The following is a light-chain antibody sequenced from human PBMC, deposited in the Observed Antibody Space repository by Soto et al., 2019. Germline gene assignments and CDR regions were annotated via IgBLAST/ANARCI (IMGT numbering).Light chain of an antibody. CDR1: SSDVGGSNS. CDR3: SSYAGTNNMV. CDR2: EVS. Sequence: QSALSQPPSASGSPGQSVTISCTGTSSDVGGSNSLAWYQQHPGKAPTLMIYEVSQRPSGVPDRFSGSKSGNMASLTVSGLQAEDEADYYCSSYAGTNNMVFGGGTQLTVL. J-gene: IGLJ2*01. V-gene: IGLV2-8*01.